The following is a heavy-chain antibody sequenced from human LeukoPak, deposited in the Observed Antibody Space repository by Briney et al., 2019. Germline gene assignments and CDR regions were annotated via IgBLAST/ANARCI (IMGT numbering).Heavy chain of an antibody. D-gene: IGHD2-2*02. Sequence: SETLSLTCAVSGYSISTGYYWGWIRPPPGKGLEWIGSIYHSGITYYNPSLKSRVTISGDTSKNQIYLKLTSVTAADTAVYYCARPVGYCSSASCYIRWNVFDIWGQGTMVTVSS. J-gene: IGHJ3*02. CDR2: IYHSGIT. CDR1: GYSISTGYY. V-gene: IGHV4-38-2*01. CDR3: ARPVGYCSSASCYIRWNVFDI.